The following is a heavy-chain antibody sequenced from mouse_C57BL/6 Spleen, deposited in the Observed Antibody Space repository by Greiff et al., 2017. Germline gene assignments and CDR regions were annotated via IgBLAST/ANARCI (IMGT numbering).Heavy chain of an antibody. CDR1: GYTFTDYY. J-gene: IGHJ3*01. CDR2: INPNNGGT. V-gene: IGHV1-26*01. Sequence: EVQLQQSGPELVKPGASVKISCKASGYTFTDYYMNWVKQSHGKSLEWIGDINPNNGGTSYNQKFKGKATLTVDKSSSTAYMELRGLTSEDAAVYYCARTWGGFAYWGQGTLVTVSA. CDR3: ARTWGGFAY.